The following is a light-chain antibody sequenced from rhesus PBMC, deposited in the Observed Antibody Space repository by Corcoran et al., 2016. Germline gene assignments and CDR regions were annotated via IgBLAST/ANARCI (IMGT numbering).Light chain of an antibody. CDR2: DAS. V-gene: IGKV1-38*01. J-gene: IGKJ1*01. CDR1: QGISSF. CDR3: QQRHSYPRT. Sequence: DIQLTQSPSSLSASVGDRVTITCRASQGISSFLAWYQQKSGKAPKLLIYDASTLQSGVPSRFSGSGSGTEFTLTISSLQPEDFTTYYCQQRHSYPRTFGQGTKVEIK.